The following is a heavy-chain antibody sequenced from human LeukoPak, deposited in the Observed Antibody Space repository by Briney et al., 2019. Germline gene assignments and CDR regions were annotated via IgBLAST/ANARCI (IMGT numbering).Heavy chain of an antibody. J-gene: IGHJ4*02. V-gene: IGHV3-23*01. D-gene: IGHD3-22*01. Sequence: PGGSLRLSCAASGFTFGSSAMSWVRQAPGKGLEWVSSISGSGSGGSTYYADSVKGRFTISRDNSKNTLYLQMNSLRAEDTALYYCAKDISSGYYFDYWGQGTLVTVSS. CDR1: GFTFGSSA. CDR3: AKDISSGYYFDY. CDR2: ISGSGSGGST.